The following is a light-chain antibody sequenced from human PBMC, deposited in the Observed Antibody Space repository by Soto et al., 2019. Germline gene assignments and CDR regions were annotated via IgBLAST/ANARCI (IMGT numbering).Light chain of an antibody. CDR1: NTDVGTYTY. CDR2: DVN. CDR3: CSYAGHNPFV. Sequence: QSVLTQPPSASGSPGPSVTISCTGSNTDVGTYTYVSWCQHDPGEAPKLMIYDVNKRPSGVPDRFSGPKSGNTASLTVSGLQAEHEYDYYCCSYAGHNPFVCVTGTHVTV. J-gene: IGLJ1*01. V-gene: IGLV2-8*01.